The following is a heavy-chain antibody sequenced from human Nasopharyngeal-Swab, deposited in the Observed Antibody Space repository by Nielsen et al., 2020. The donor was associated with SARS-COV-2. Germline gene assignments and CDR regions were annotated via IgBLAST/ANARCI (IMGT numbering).Heavy chain of an antibody. V-gene: IGHV1-69*01. D-gene: IGHD6-6*01. J-gene: IGHJ6*02. CDR3: ARRPYSSSSGDYYYGMDV. CDR1: GGTFSSYA. CDR2: IIPIFGTA. Sequence: SVKVSCKASGGTFSSYAISWVRRAPGQGLEWMGGIIPIFGTANYAQKFQGRVTITADESTSTAYMELSSLRSEDTAVYYCARRPYSSSSGDYYYGMDVWGQGTTVTVSS.